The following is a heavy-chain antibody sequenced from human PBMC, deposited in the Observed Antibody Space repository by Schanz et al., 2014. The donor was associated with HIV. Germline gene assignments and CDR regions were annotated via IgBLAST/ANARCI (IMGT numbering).Heavy chain of an antibody. Sequence: QVQLVQSGAEVKKPGSSVKVSCKASGGTFSSYAINWVRQAPGQGLEWMGGINPNSGGTNYAQKFQGRVTMTRDTSISTAYMEVSRLRSDDTAVYYCARDRGSISWMGRAFDIWGQGTMVTVSS. V-gene: IGHV1-2*02. CDR1: GGTFSSYA. J-gene: IGHJ3*02. CDR3: ARDRGSISWMGRAFDI. D-gene: IGHD2-2*01. CDR2: INPNSGGT.